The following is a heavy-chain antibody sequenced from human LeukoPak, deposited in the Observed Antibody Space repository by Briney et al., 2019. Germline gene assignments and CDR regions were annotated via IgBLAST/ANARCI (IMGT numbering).Heavy chain of an antibody. CDR1: GFTFDDYA. J-gene: IGHJ4*02. V-gene: IGHV3-43D*04. Sequence: GGSLRLSCAASGFTFDDYAMHWVRQAPGKGPEWVSLISWDGGSTYYADSVKGRFTISRDNSKNSLYLQMNSLRAEDTALYYCAKGDSTGTLGAHFDYWGQGTLVTVSS. CDR3: AKGDSTGTLGAHFDY. D-gene: IGHD1-1*01. CDR2: ISWDGGST.